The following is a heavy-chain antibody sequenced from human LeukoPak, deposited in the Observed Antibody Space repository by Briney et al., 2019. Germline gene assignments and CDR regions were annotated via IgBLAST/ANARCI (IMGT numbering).Heavy chain of an antibody. J-gene: IGHJ5*02. CDR2: IIPILGIA. D-gene: IGHD3-22*01. Sequence: SLKVSCKASGGTFSSYAISWVRQTPGRGLEWMGRIIPILGIANYAQKFQGRVTITADKSTSTAYMELSSLRSEDTAVYYCARGCYYDSSGYYRNWFDPWGQGTLVTVSS. V-gene: IGHV1-69*04. CDR1: GGTFSSYA. CDR3: ARGCYYDSSGYYRNWFDP.